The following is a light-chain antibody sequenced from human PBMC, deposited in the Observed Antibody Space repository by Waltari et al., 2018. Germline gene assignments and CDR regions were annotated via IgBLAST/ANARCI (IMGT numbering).Light chain of an antibody. V-gene: IGLV1-40*01. CDR1: GSNIGAGSA. CDR2: TNT. J-gene: IGLJ2*01. CDR3: QSFDTNLSVI. Sequence: QSVLTQPPSVSGAPEQGVTISCTGGGSNIGAGSAVHWYQQFPGTAPKLLIFTNTNRPSGVPDRFSGSRSGASASLAITGLQAEDEGYYYCQSFDTNLSVIFGGGTKLTVL.